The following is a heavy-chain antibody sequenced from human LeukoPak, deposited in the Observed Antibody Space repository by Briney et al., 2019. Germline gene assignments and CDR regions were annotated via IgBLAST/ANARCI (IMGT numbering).Heavy chain of an antibody. Sequence: ASEKVSCKASGYTFTSYDINWVRQATGQGLEWMGWMNPNSGNTGYAQKFQGRVTMTRNTSISTAYMDLSSLRSEDTGVYYCARTRYYYDSSGYYYYYYYMDVWGKGTTVTVSS. J-gene: IGHJ6*03. V-gene: IGHV1-8*01. CDR2: MNPNSGNT. D-gene: IGHD3-22*01. CDR3: ARTRYYYDSSGYYYYYYYMDV. CDR1: GYTFTSYD.